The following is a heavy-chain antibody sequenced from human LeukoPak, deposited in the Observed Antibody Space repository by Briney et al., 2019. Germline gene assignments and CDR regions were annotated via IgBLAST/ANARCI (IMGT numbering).Heavy chain of an antibody. J-gene: IGHJ4*02. V-gene: IGHV4-38-2*02. Sequence: SETLSLTCTVSGYSISSGYYWGWIRQPPGQGLEWIGSIYHSGSTYYNPSLKSRVTISVDTSKNQFSLKLSSVTAADTALYYCARDRYCSSTSCYDESLGYWGQGTLVTVSS. CDR2: IYHSGST. CDR3: ARDRYCSSTSCYDESLGY. D-gene: IGHD2-2*01. CDR1: GYSISSGYY.